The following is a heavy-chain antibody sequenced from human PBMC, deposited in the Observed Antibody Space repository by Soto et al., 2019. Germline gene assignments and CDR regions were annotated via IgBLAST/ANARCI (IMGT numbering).Heavy chain of an antibody. D-gene: IGHD3-3*01. CDR2: IYYSGST. CDR1: GGSVSSGSYY. J-gene: IGHJ6*02. CDR3: ARVRGYDFWSGYYPLYYYYYGMDV. Sequence: PSETLSLTCTVSGGSVSSGSYYWSWIRQPPGKGLEWIGYIYYSGSTNYNPSLKSRVTISVDTSKNQFSLKLSSVTAADTAVYYCARVRGYDFWSGYYPLYYYYYGMDVWGQGTTVTVSS. V-gene: IGHV4-61*01.